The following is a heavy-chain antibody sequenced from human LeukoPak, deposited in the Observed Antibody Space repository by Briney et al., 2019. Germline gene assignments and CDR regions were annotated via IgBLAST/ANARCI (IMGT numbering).Heavy chain of an antibody. Sequence: SETLSLTCTVSGGSISSYYWSWIRQPPGKGLEWIGYIYYSGSTNYNPSLKSRVTIPVDTSKNQFSLKLSSVTAADTAVYYCARQLELRFDYWGQGTLVTVSS. CDR3: ARQLELRFDY. CDR1: GGSISSYY. D-gene: IGHD1-7*01. V-gene: IGHV4-59*08. J-gene: IGHJ4*02. CDR2: IYYSGST.